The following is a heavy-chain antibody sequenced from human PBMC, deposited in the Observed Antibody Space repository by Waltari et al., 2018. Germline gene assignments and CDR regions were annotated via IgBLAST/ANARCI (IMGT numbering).Heavy chain of an antibody. CDR1: GFTVSSNY. CDR3: ARKLSSGWDDF. D-gene: IGHD6-19*01. CDR2: IYSGGTS. J-gene: IGHJ4*02. V-gene: IGHV3-53*01. Sequence: EVQLVESGGGLIQPGGSLRLSCAASGFTVSSNYMSWVRQAPGKGLEWVSIIYSGGTSYYGDSVKGRFTISRDNSKNTLYLQMNSLRAEDTAVYYCARKLSSGWDDFWGQGTLVIVSS.